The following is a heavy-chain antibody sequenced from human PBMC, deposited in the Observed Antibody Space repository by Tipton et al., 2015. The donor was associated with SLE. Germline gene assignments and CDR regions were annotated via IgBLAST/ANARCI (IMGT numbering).Heavy chain of an antibody. V-gene: IGHV3-30*04. CDR1: GFTFSSYA. CDR3: AKDGPRKGNCGGDCQFMDV. D-gene: IGHD2-21*01. J-gene: IGHJ6*02. CDR2: ISYDGSNK. Sequence: SLRLSCSASGFTFSSYAMHWVRQAPGKGLEWVAVISYDGSNKYYADSVKGRFTISRDNSKNTLYLQMNSLRAEDTAVYYCAKDGPRKGNCGGDCQFMDVWGQGATVTVSS.